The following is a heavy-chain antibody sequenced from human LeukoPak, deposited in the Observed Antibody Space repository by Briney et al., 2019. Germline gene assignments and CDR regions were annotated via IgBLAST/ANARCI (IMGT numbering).Heavy chain of an antibody. CDR3: ARDNGGYSLDY. CDR2: ISSSSTTI. CDR1: GFTFSTYN. V-gene: IGHV3-48*01. D-gene: IGHD5-18*01. Sequence: GGSLRLSCVVSGFTFSTYNMNWVRQAPGKGLEWVSYISSSSTTIYYADSVKGRFTISRDNAKNSVYLQMNSLRVEDTAVYYCARDNGGYSLDYWGQGTLVTVSS. J-gene: IGHJ4*02.